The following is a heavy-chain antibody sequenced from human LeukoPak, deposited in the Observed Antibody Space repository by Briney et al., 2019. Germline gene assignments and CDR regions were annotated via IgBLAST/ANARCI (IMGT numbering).Heavy chain of an antibody. CDR3: AKDEFEKSRYSSGWYVY. D-gene: IGHD6-19*01. Sequence: PGGSPRLSCAASGFTFSSYAMSWVRQAPGKGLEWVSAISGSGGSTYYADSVKGRFTISRDNSKNTLYLQMNSLRAEDTAVYYCAKDEFEKSRYSSGWYVYWGQGTLVTVSS. CDR2: ISGSGGST. V-gene: IGHV3-23*01. CDR1: GFTFSSYA. J-gene: IGHJ4*02.